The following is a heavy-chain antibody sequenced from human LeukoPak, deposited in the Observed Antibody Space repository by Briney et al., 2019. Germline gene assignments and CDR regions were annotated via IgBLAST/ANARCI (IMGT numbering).Heavy chain of an antibody. V-gene: IGHV1-69*01. J-gene: IGHJ6*04. CDR1: LGTFTSYA. Sequence: GSSLKVSCKAALGTFTSYAISWVREAPGHRLEWMGGIIPVFGTANYAQKFQGRVTITADESTSTAYMELSSLRSEDTAVYYCARSLFGESLAYYCGTDVWGKGTTVTVSS. CDR2: IIPVFGTA. CDR3: ARSLFGESLAYYCGTDV. D-gene: IGHD3-10*02.